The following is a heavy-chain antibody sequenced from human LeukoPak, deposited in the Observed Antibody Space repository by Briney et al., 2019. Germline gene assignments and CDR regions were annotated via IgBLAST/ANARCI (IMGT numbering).Heavy chain of an antibody. CDR3: ASSWFAVTGTETNWFDP. D-gene: IGHD6-19*01. CDR2: IYHSGST. J-gene: IGHJ5*02. Sequence: PSETLSLTCAVCGGSISSSNWWTWVRQPPGKGLEWIGEIYHSGSTNYNPSLKSRVTISVDTSKNQFSLKLSSVTAADTAVYYCASSWFAVTGTETNWFDPWGQGTLVTVSS. V-gene: IGHV4-4*02. CDR1: GGSISSSNW.